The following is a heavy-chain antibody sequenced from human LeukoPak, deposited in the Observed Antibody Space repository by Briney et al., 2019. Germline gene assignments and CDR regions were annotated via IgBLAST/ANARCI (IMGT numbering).Heavy chain of an antibody. CDR2: VSGNGDRT. CDR1: GFTFTAYA. CDR3: ARGRIWGSTKDPLAHAFDI. D-gene: IGHD7-27*01. V-gene: IGHV3-64*01. J-gene: IGHJ3*02. Sequence: PGGSLRLSCAASGFTFTAYAIHWVRQAPGKRLEYVSGVSGNGDRTSYANSVKGRFTISRDNSKNTVYLQMGSLRAEDMAVYYCARGRIWGSTKDPLAHAFDIWGQGTVVTVSS.